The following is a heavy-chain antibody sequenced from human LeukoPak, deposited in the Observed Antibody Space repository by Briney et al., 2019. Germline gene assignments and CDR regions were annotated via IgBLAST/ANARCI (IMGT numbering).Heavy chain of an antibody. V-gene: IGHV3-21*01. D-gene: IGHD2-21*01. CDR3: ARDRGGGGMEDAFDI. CDR2: ISSSSSYI. CDR1: GFTFSSYS. J-gene: IGHJ3*02. Sequence: GGSLRLSRAASGFTFSSYSMNWVRQAPGKGLEWVSSISSSSSYIYYADSVKGRFTISRDNAKNSLYLQMNSLRAEDTAVYYCARDRGGGGMEDAFDIWGQGTMVTVSS.